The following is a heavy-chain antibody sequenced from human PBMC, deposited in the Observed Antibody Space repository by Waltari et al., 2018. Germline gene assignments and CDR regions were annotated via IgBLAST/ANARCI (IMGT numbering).Heavy chain of an antibody. D-gene: IGHD3-16*01. CDR3: ATYVGASVGTAAFDV. V-gene: IGHV4-39*01. CDR1: GGSITSSRHY. Sequence: LHLQESGPGLVKPSETLSLTCSVPGGSITSSRHYWGWIRQPPGKGLEWTGTISYSGATYYNPSLRSRVTISLDTSKNQFSLKLNSVTAADTAVYYCATYVGASVGTAAFDVWGQGTMVTVSS. CDR2: ISYSGAT. J-gene: IGHJ3*01.